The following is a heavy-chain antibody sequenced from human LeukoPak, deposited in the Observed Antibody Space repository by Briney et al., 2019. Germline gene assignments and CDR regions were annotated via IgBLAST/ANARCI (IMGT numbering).Heavy chain of an antibody. J-gene: IGHJ5*02. CDR1: GFTFSSYA. CDR3: AKVFAPVRGVIDWFDP. V-gene: IGHV3-23*01. Sequence: PGGSLRLSCAASGFTFSSYAMSWVRQAPGKGLEWVSAISGSGGSTYYADSVKGRFTISRDNSKNTLYLQMNSLRAEDTAVCYCAKVFAPVRGVIDWFDPWGQGTLVTVSS. D-gene: IGHD3-10*01. CDR2: ISGSGGST.